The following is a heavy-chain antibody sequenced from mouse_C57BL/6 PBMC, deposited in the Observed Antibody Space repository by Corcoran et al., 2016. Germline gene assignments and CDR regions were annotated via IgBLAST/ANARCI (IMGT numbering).Heavy chain of an antibody. D-gene: IGHD1-1*01. CDR2: INPNNGGT. V-gene: IGHV1-26*01. CDR3: ERWDDKEVYGDY. Sequence: EVQLQQSGPELVKPGASVKISCKASGYTFTDYYMNWVKQSHGKSLDWIGDINPNNGGTSYNQKFKGKDTLTVDKSSSTAYMELRSLTSEDSAVYYCERWDDKEVYGDYWGQGTTLTVSS. CDR1: GYTFTDYY. J-gene: IGHJ2*01.